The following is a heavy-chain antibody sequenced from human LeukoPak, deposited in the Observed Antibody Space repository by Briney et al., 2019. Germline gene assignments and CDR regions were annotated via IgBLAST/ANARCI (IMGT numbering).Heavy chain of an antibody. D-gene: IGHD3-22*01. CDR2: IYSGGST. CDR3: ARGHDYDSSVAY. CDR1: GFTVSSNY. V-gene: IGHV3-66*01. J-gene: IGHJ4*02. Sequence: PAGSLRLSCAASGFTVSSNYMSWVRQAPGKGLEWVSVIYSGGSTYYTDSVEGRFTISRDNSKNTVDLQMNSLRAEDTAVYYCARGHDYDSSVAYWGQGTLVTVSS.